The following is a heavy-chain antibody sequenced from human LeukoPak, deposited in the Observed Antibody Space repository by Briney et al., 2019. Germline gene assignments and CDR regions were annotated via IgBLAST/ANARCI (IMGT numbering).Heavy chain of an antibody. D-gene: IGHD3-10*01. CDR3: ARLVQDEEFDP. CDR2: IYYSGST. CDR1: GGSISSYY. Sequence: PSETLSLTCTVSGGSISSYYWSWIRQPPGKGLEWIGYIYYSGSTNYNPSLKSRVTISVDTSKNQFSLKLSSVTAADTAVYYCARLVQDEEFDPWGQGTLVTVSS. J-gene: IGHJ5*02. V-gene: IGHV4-59*08.